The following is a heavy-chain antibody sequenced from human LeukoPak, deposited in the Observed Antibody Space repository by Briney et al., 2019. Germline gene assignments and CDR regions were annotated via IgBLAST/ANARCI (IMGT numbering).Heavy chain of an antibody. Sequence: GRSLSPSQPPSGPTFSRYDTDSARHQRGKCLEWDRAIGTAGDTYYPGSVKGRFTISRENAKNSLYLQMNSLRAVDTAVYCCARWGTTGFWAFDIWGQGTMVTVSS. J-gene: IGHJ3*02. CDR3: ARWGTTGFWAFDI. CDR1: GPTFSRYD. CDR2: IGTAGDT. D-gene: IGHD3-16*01. V-gene: IGHV3-13*04.